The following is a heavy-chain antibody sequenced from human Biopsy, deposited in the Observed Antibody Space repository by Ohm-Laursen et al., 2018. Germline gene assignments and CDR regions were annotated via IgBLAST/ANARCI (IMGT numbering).Heavy chain of an antibody. CDR1: GFTFSSYG. CDR3: ARDGAAGYGLDV. CDR2: SWYDGSRQ. Sequence: SLRLSCAASGFTFSSYGMHWVRQAPGKGLEGVGVSWYDGSRQYYADSVKGRFTISRDNSKNTLYLQMNSLRAEDTAVYYCARDGAAGYGLDVWGQGTTVTVSS. D-gene: IGHD6-25*01. J-gene: IGHJ6*02. V-gene: IGHV3-33*01.